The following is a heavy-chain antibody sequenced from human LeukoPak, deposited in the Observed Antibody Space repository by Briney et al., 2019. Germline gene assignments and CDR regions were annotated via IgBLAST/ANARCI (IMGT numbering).Heavy chain of an antibody. Sequence: SETLSLTCAVYGGSFSGYYWSWIRQPPGKGLEWIGEINHSGSTNYNPSLKSRVTISVVTSKNQFSLKLSSVTAADTAVYYCARGAIVGATSETFDIWGQGTMVTVSS. D-gene: IGHD1-26*01. CDR2: INHSGST. CDR3: ARGAIVGATSETFDI. V-gene: IGHV4-34*01. CDR1: GGSFSGYY. J-gene: IGHJ3*02.